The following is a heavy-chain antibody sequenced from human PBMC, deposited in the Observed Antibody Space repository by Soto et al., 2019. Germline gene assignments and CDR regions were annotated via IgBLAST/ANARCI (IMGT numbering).Heavy chain of an antibody. Sequence: SVKVSCKASGGTFSSYTISWVRQAPGQGLEWMGRIIPILGIANYAQKFQGRVTITADKSTSTAYMELSSLRSEDTAVYYCARDPDYYHSRKAGWGQGTLVTVSS. CDR1: GGTFSSYT. J-gene: IGHJ4*02. CDR2: IIPILGIA. D-gene: IGHD3-22*01. V-gene: IGHV1-69*04. CDR3: ARDPDYYHSRKAG.